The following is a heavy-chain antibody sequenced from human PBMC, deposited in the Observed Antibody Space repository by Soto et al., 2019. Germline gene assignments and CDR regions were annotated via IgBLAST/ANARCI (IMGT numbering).Heavy chain of an antibody. J-gene: IGHJ3*02. CDR3: ARNYYDILTGRVAFDI. D-gene: IGHD3-9*01. Sequence: ASVKVSCKASGYTFTSYGISWVRQAPGQGLEWMGWISAYNGNTNYAQKLQGRVTMTTDTSTSTAYMELRSLRSDDTAVYYCARNYYDILTGRVAFDIWGQGTMVTVSS. CDR2: ISAYNGNT. V-gene: IGHV1-18*01. CDR1: GYTFTSYG.